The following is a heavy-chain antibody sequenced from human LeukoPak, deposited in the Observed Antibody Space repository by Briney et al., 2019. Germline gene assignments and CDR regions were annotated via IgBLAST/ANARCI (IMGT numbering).Heavy chain of an antibody. CDR3: ARVYDYVWGSYRLLDAFDI. Sequence: SETLSLTCTVSGGSISSYYWSWIRQPPGKGLEWIGYIYYSGSTNYNPSLKSRVTISVDTSKNQFSLKLSSVTAADTAVYYCARVYDYVWGSYRLLDAFDIWGQGTMVTVSS. D-gene: IGHD3-16*02. J-gene: IGHJ3*02. V-gene: IGHV4-59*01. CDR2: IYYSGST. CDR1: GGSISSYY.